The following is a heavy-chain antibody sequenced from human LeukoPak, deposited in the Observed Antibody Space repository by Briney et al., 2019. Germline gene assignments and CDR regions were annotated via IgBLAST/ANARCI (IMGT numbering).Heavy chain of an antibody. CDR2: INPNSGGT. J-gene: IGHJ5*02. D-gene: IGHD2-2*02. CDR1: GYTFTGYY. V-gene: IGHV1-2*02. CDR3: ARAGLGYCSSTSCYKWFDP. Sequence: LRASVKVSCKASGYTFTGYYMHWVRQAPGQGLEWMGWINPNSGGTNYAQKFQGRVTMTRDTSISTAYMELSRLGSDDTAVYYCARAGLGYCSSTSCYKWFDPWGQGTLVTVSS.